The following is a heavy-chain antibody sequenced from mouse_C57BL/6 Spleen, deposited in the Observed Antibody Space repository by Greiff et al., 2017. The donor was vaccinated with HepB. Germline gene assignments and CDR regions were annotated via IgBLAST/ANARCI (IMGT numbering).Heavy chain of an antibody. Sequence: VQLQQSGPGLVKPSQSLSLTCSVTGYSITSGYYWNWIRQFPGNKLEWMGYISYDGSNNYNPSLKNRISITRDTSKNQFFLKLNSVTTEDTATYYCARERDGYYGGFDYWGQGTTLTVSS. CDR3: ARERDGYYGGFDY. CDR2: ISYDGSN. J-gene: IGHJ2*01. V-gene: IGHV3-6*01. D-gene: IGHD2-3*01. CDR1: GYSITSGYY.